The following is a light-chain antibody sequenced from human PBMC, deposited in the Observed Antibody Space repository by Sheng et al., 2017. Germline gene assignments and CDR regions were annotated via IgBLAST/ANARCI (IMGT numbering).Light chain of an antibody. CDR3: TSYTTGSTLV. CDR1: SSDVGSYNL. J-gene: IGLJ2*01. V-gene: IGLV2-14*02. CDR2: EDT. Sequence: QSALTQPASVSGSPGQSITISCTGTSSDVGSYNLVSWYQQHPGKAPKLMIYEDTNRPSGVSSRFSGSKSGNTASLTISGLQAEDEADYYCTSYTTGSTLVFGGGTKVTVL.